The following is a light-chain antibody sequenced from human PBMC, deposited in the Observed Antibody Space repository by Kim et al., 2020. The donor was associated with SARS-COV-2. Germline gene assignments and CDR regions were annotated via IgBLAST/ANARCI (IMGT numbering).Light chain of an antibody. J-gene: IGLJ3*02. V-gene: IGLV3-19*01. Sequence: ALGQTVRLPCQGDSLRNYYATWYQQRPGQAPTLVLYGKYDRPSGIPDRFSGSASGNTASLTITGAQAEDEGDYYCSSRDSTGDHVVFGGGTQLTVL. CDR2: GKY. CDR1: SLRNYY. CDR3: SSRDSTGDHVV.